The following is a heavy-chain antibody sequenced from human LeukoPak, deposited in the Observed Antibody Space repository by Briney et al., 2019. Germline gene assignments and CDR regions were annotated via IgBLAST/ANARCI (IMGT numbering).Heavy chain of an antibody. D-gene: IGHD3-10*01. CDR2: IKQDGSEK. CDR3: ARVSRFGGGAFDI. CDR1: GFTFSSYW. J-gene: IGHJ3*02. Sequence: GGSLRLSCAASGFTFSSYWMSWVRQAPGKGLEWVAHIKQDGSEKYYVDSVKGRFTISRDNAKSSLYLQMNSLRAEDTAVYYCARVSRFGGGAFDIWGQGTMVTVSS. V-gene: IGHV3-7*01.